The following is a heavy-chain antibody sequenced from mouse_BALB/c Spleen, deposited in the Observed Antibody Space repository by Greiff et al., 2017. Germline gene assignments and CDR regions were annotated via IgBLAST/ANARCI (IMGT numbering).Heavy chain of an antibody. V-gene: IGHV5-17*02. D-gene: IGHD2-1*01. CDR1: GFTFSSFG. CDR2: ISSGSSTI. J-gene: IGHJ4*01. Sequence: VHLVESGGGLVQPGGSRKLSCAASGFTFSSFGMHWVRQAPEKGLEWVAYISSGSSTIYYADTVKGRFTISRDNPKNTLFLQMTSLRSEDTAMYYCARSYGNYQGAMDYWGQGTSVTVSS. CDR3: ARSYGNYQGAMDY.